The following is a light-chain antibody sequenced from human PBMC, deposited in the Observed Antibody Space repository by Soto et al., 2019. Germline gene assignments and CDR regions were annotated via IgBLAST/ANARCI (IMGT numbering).Light chain of an antibody. CDR1: QSVSSSD. Sequence: EIVLTQSPGTLSLSPGERATLSCRASQSVSSSDLAWYQQKPGQAPRLLIYGSSSRATGIPDRFSGSGSGTDFTLTISRLEPEDFAVYYCQAYVTPVTWTFGQGTKVDIK. J-gene: IGKJ1*01. V-gene: IGKV3-20*01. CDR3: QAYVTPVTWT. CDR2: GSS.